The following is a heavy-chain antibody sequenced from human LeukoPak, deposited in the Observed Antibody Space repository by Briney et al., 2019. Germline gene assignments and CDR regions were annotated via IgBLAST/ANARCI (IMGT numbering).Heavy chain of an antibody. D-gene: IGHD3-9*01. V-gene: IGHV3-30*04. CDR2: MSYGGSNK. CDR1: GFTFSTYT. Sequence: GGSLRLSCAASGFTFSTYTMHWVRQAPGKGLEWVAVMSYGGSNKYYTDSVKGRFTISRDNSKNTLYLQMNSLRVEDTAVYYCARDTSYDILTGYPDYWGQGTLVTVSS. J-gene: IGHJ4*02. CDR3: ARDTSYDILTGYPDY.